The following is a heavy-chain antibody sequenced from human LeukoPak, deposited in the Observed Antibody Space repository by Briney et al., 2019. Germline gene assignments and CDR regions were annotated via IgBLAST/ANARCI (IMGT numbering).Heavy chain of an antibody. CDR2: ISDTGDST. CDR1: GFTFSNYA. D-gene: IGHD2-15*01. CDR3: ARSQWSSRISFVYY. Sequence: GGSLRLSCAASGFTFSNYAMSWVRQAPGKGLEWVSDISDTGDSTYHADSVKGRFTISRDNSKNTLYLQMNSLRAEDTAIYYCARSQWSSRISFVYYWGQGTLVTVSS. J-gene: IGHJ4*02. V-gene: IGHV3-23*01.